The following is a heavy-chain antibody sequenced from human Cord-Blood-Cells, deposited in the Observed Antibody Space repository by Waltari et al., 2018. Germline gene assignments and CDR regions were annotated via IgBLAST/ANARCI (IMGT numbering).Heavy chain of an antibody. Sequence: GGGLVQPGRSLRLSCAASGFTFDDYAMHWVRQAPGKGLEWVSGISWNSGSIGYADSVKGRFTISRDNAKNSLYLQMNSLRAEDTALYYCAKAGGGYCSGGSCYEAYYYYYYGMDVWGQGTTVT. D-gene: IGHD2-15*01. CDR1: GFTFDDYA. CDR3: AKAGGGYCSGGSCYEAYYYYYYGMDV. J-gene: IGHJ6*02. V-gene: IGHV3-9*01. CDR2: ISWNSGSI.